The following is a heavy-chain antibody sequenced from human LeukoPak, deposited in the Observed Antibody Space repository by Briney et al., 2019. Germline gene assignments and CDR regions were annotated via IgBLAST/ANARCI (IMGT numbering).Heavy chain of an antibody. V-gene: IGHV4-59*08. CDR2: IYVTGT. J-gene: IGHJ6*03. Sequence: ASETLSLTCTVSGGSIGTYYWSWIRQSPGKGLEWIGYIYVTGTRYNPYLQSRVTISVDRSRNQFFLKMSSVTAADTAVYYCARHIGGGIEDMDVWGKGTKVIVSS. D-gene: IGHD3-16*02. CDR3: ARHIGGGIEDMDV. CDR1: GGSIGTYY.